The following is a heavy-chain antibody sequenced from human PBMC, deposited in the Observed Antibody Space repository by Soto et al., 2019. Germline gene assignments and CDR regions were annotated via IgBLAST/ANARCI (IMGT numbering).Heavy chain of an antibody. D-gene: IGHD5-18*01. J-gene: IGHJ6*02. Sequence: VGSLRLSCAASGVTCSSYAMSWVGQAPGKGLEWISAISANGDTSYYADSVKGRFTISRGNSKNTLYLQMNSLRAEDTAVYYCAKRKGGYRFGDLDVWGQGTTVPVSS. CDR2: ISANGDTS. CDR1: GVTCSSYA. CDR3: AKRKGGYRFGDLDV. V-gene: IGHV3-23*01.